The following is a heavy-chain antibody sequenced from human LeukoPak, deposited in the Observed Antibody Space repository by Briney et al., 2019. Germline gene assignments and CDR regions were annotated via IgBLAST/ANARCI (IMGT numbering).Heavy chain of an antibody. Sequence: SETLSLTCTVSGGSISSGSYYWSWIRQPAGKGLEWIGRIYTSGSTNYNPSLKSRVTISVDTSKNQFSLKLSSVTAADTAVYYCASSNWGSGVDYWGQEILVTVSS. D-gene: IGHD7-27*01. J-gene: IGHJ4*02. V-gene: IGHV4-61*02. CDR3: ASSNWGSGVDY. CDR1: GGSISSGSYY. CDR2: IYTSGST.